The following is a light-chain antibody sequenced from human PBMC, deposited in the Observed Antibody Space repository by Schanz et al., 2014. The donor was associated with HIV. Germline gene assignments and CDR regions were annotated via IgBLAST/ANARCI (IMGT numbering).Light chain of an antibody. J-gene: IGLJ3*02. CDR3: GSYTSSNTPWM. CDR1: SSDIGVYDY. CDR2: DVD. V-gene: IGLV2-14*03. Sequence: QSALTQPASVSGSPGQSITISCTGTSSDIGVYDYVSWYQQHPGKAPKLMIYDVDNRPSGVSSRFSASKSGNTASLTISGLQAEDEADYYCGSYTSSNTPWMFGGGTKLTVL.